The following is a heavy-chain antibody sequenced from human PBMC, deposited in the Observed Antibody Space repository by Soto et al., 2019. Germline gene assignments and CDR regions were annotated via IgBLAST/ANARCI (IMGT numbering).Heavy chain of an antibody. J-gene: IGHJ4*02. V-gene: IGHV3-23*01. CDR3: AKSYSYNGYDYFDY. CDR1: GFTFSIYG. D-gene: IGHD1-1*01. Sequence: EVQLLESGGGLVQPGGSLRLSCAASGFTFSIYGMSWVRQAPGKGLEWVSAISGSGGSSTYYADAVKGRFTIDRDNSKDTLYLQMHSLRAEDTAVYYCAKSYSYNGYDYFDYWGQGTLVTVSS. CDR2: ISGSGGSST.